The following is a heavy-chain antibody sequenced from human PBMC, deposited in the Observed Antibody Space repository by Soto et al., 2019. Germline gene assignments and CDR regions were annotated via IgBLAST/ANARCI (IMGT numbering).Heavy chain of an antibody. Sequence: GSLRLSCAASGLSFRHYWMHCVRQTSGKGVVWLSRINPAGTITTYADSVEGRLTISRDNADRAWFLQMNSLSGEDTAIYYCISDTFGIRDTWVQGTLVTVSS. V-gene: IGHV3-74*01. CDR1: GLSFRHYW. D-gene: IGHD3-16*01. CDR3: ISDTFGIRDT. CDR2: INPAGTIT. J-gene: IGHJ5*02.